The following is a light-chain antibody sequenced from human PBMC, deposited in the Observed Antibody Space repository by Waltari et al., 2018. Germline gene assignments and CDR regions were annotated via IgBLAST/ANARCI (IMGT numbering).Light chain of an antibody. CDR3: LLYYSGARV. J-gene: IGLJ2*01. Sequence: QAVVTQEPSLTVSPGGTVTLTCGSSTGAVTSGHYPYWFQQKPGQAPRTLIYDPTNKLSWTPARFSGSLLGGKAALTLSGAQPEDEADYYCLLYYSGARVFGGGTKLTVL. V-gene: IGLV7-46*01. CDR1: TGAVTSGHY. CDR2: DPT.